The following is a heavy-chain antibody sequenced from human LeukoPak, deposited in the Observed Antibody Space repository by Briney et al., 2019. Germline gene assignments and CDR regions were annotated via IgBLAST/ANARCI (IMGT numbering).Heavy chain of an antibody. D-gene: IGHD3-22*01. CDR1: GYTFTGYY. J-gene: IGHJ6*02. V-gene: IGHV1-2*02. CDR3: ARDHYYDSSGYPYYYYGMDV. Sequence: ASVKVSCKASGYTFTGYYMHWVRQAPGQGLEWMGWINPNSGGTNYAQKFQGRVTMTRDTSISTAYMELSRLRSDDTAVYYCARDHYYDSSGYPYYYYGMDVWGQGTTVTVSS. CDR2: INPNSGGT.